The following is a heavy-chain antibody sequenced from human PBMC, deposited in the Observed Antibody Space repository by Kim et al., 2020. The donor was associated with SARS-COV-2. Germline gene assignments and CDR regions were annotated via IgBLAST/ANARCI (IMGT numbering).Heavy chain of an antibody. D-gene: IGHD3-3*01. Sequence: YNPSLRRRVTTSVDTSKNQFSLNLNSVTAADTATYFCARNTAFGVVSLDYWGQGTLVTVSS. CDR3: ARNTAFGVVSLDY. J-gene: IGHJ4*02. V-gene: IGHV4-59*01.